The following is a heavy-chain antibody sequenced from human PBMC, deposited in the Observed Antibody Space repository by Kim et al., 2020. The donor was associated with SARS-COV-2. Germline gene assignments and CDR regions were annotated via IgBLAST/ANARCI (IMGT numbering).Heavy chain of an antibody. CDR3: TSGITGTTDY. V-gene: IGHV3-73*01. Sequence: ATAYAGSVKGRFTISRDDSKNTAYLQMNSLKPEDTAVYYCTSGITGTTDYWGQGTLVTVSS. CDR2: AT. J-gene: IGHJ4*02. D-gene: IGHD1-7*01.